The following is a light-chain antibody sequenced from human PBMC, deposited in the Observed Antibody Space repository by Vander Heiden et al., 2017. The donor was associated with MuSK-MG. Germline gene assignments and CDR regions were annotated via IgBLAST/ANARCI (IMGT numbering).Light chain of an antibody. Sequence: QSVLTHLPSASGTPGQRVTVSCSGSSSNIGTNSVNWYQHVPGTAPKLLIYMNRHRPSGVPDRFSASKSGTSASLAISGLHADDEADYYCAVWDDSLNAYVFGTGSKVTVL. V-gene: IGLV1-44*01. J-gene: IGLJ1*01. CDR1: SSNIGTNS. CDR2: MNR. CDR3: AVWDDSLNAYV.